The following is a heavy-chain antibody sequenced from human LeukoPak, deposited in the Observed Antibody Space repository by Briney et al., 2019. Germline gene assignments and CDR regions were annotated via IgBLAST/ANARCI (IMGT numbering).Heavy chain of an antibody. Sequence: SETLSLTCSVSGGSISSSSYFWGWIRQPPGKGLEWIASVHYSGSTYYNPSLKSRLTISVDTSKNQFSLKVSSVTAADTAVYFCARQLYVSGSYYAPMDVWGKGTTVTVSS. CDR3: ARQLYVSGSYYAPMDV. J-gene: IGHJ6*03. CDR2: VHYSGST. V-gene: IGHV4-39*01. CDR1: GGSISSSSYF. D-gene: IGHD3-10*01.